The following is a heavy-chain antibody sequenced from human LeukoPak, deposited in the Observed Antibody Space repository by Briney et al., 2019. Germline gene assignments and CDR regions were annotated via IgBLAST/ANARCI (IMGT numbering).Heavy chain of an antibody. J-gene: IGHJ4*02. V-gene: IGHV1-2*02. CDR2: INPNSGGT. CDR1: GYTFTSYY. CDR3: ARDSGAYDYVWGSYPQYFDY. D-gene: IGHD3-16*02. Sequence: ASVRVSCKASGYTFTSYYMHWVRQAPGQGLEWMGWINPNSGGTNYAQKFQGRVTMTRDTSISTAYMELSRLRSDDTAVYYCARDSGAYDYVWGSYPQYFDYWGQGTLVTVSS.